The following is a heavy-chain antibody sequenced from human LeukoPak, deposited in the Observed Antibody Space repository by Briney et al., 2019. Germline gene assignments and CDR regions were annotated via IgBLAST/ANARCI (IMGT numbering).Heavy chain of an antibody. J-gene: IGHJ4*02. Sequence: GASVKVSCKASGYTFTSYGISWVRQAPGQGLEWMGWISAYSGNTNYAQKLQGRVTMTADTSTSTAYMELRSLRSDDTAVYYCAIRIADDLIRFDYWGQGTLVTVSS. CDR3: AIRIADDLIRFDY. CDR2: ISAYSGNT. CDR1: GYTFTSYG. D-gene: IGHD3/OR15-3a*01. V-gene: IGHV1-18*01.